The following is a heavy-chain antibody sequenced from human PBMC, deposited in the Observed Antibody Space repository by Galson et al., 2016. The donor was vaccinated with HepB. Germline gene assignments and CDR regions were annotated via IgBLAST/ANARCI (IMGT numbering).Heavy chain of an antibody. Sequence: SETLSLTCTVSNGSISRSSHYWGWIRQPPGKGLEWIGTIYYNGKTYYNPSLANRVIISVDTSRKQFSLKYTSVTAADTAMYYCARLDSDYDLAFDSWGQGTLLIVSS. J-gene: IGHJ4*02. CDR2: IYYNGKT. CDR1: NGSISRSSHY. D-gene: IGHD5-12*01. CDR3: ARLDSDYDLAFDS. V-gene: IGHV4-39*01.